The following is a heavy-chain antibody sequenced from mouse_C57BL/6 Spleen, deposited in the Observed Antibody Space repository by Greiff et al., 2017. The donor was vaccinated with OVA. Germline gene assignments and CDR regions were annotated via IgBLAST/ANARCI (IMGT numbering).Heavy chain of an antibody. CDR2: IDPSDSYT. CDR1: GYTFTSYW. CDR3: ARGGLLQAWFAY. J-gene: IGHJ3*01. D-gene: IGHD2-1*01. V-gene: IGHV1-50*01. Sequence: QVQLQQPGAELVKPGASVKLSCKASGYTFTSYWMQWVKQRPGQGLEWIGEIDPSDSYTNYNQKFKGKATLIVDTSSSTAYMQLSSLTSEDSAVYYCARGGLLQAWFAYWGQGTLVTVSA.